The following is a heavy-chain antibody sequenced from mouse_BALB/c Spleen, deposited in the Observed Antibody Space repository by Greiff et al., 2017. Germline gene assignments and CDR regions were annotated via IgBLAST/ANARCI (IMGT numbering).Heavy chain of an antibody. D-gene: IGHD1-1*01. J-gene: IGHJ4*01. CDR1: GFTFSDYY. CDR2: ISDGGSYT. Sequence: EVMLVESVGGLVKPGGSLKLSCAASGFTFSDYYMYWVRQTPEKRLEWVATISDGGSYTYYPDSVKGRFTISRDNAKNNLYLQMSSLKSEDTAMYYCARGGPITTGYAMDYWGQGTSVTVSS. V-gene: IGHV5-4*02. CDR3: ARGGPITTGYAMDY.